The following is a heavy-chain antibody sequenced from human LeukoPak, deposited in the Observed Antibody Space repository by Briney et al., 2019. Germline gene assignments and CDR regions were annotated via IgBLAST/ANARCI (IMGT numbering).Heavy chain of an antibody. CDR3: AREGDVFGPFDS. CDR2: IVPILEAT. D-gene: IGHD3-16*01. CDR1: GNTFSSYA. Sequence: VASVKVSCTASGNTFSSYAISWVRQAPGQGLEWLGRIVPILEATKYSPHLEGRVTITADKSTVTAYMELNSLRSDDTAVYYCAREGDVFGPFDSWGQGTRVTVSS. J-gene: IGHJ4*02. V-gene: IGHV1-69*04.